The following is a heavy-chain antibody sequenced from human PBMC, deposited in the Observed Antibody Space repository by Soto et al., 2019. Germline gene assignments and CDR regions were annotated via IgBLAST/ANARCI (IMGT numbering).Heavy chain of an antibody. CDR1: GYTFTSYG. Sequence: ASVKVSCKASGYTFTSYGISWVRQAPGQGLEWMGWISAYNGNTNYAQKLQGRVTMTTDTSTSTAYMELRSLRSDDTAVYYCARDLGYCSGGSCRNWFDPWGQGNLVTVSS. V-gene: IGHV1-18*04. J-gene: IGHJ5*02. D-gene: IGHD2-15*01. CDR3: ARDLGYCSGGSCRNWFDP. CDR2: ISAYNGNT.